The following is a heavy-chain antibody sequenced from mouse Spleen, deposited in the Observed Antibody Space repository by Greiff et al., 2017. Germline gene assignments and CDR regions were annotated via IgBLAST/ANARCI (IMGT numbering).Heavy chain of an antibody. CDR1: GFTFSDYY. Sequence: EVKLVESEGGLVQPGSSMKLSCTASGFTFSDYYMAWVRQVPEKGLEWVANINYDGSSTYYLDSLKSRFIISRDNAKNILYLQMSSLKSEDTATYYCARGADFDVWGAGTTVTVSS. J-gene: IGHJ1*01. CDR2: INYDGSST. CDR3: ARGADFDV. V-gene: IGHV5-16*01.